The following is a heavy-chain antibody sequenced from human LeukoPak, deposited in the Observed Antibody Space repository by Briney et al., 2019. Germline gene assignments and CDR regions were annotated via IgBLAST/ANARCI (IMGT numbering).Heavy chain of an antibody. CDR2: MSGGGGDT. Sequence: GGSLRLSCAASGFTFRSYAMSWVRQAPRKGLEWVSVMSGGGGDTYNADSVKGRFTISRDNSKNTLYLQMNSLRAEDTAVYYCARHGYCSGTTCYQDYWGQGTLVTVSS. CDR3: ARHGYCSGTTCYQDY. CDR1: GFTFRSYA. D-gene: IGHD2-2*03. V-gene: IGHV3-23*01. J-gene: IGHJ4*02.